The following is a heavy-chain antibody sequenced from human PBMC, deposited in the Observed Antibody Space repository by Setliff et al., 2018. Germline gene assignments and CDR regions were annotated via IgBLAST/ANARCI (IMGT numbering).Heavy chain of an antibody. CDR2: IIHSGST. CDR3: ARPFSRREKFLLDY. Sequence: SETLSLTCAVYGGSFSGYYWSWIRQPPGKRLEWIGEIIHSGSTNYNPSLKSRVTISMDTPKNQFSLKVSSVTAADTAVYYCARPFSRREKFLLDYWGQGALVTVSS. CDR1: GGSFSGYY. V-gene: IGHV4-34*12. J-gene: IGHJ4*02.